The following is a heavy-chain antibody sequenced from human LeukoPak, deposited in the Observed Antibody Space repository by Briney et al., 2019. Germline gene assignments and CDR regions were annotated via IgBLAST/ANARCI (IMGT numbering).Heavy chain of an antibody. J-gene: IGHJ6*03. CDR1: GGTFSSYA. D-gene: IGHD3-22*01. Sequence: SVKVSCKASGGTFSSYAISWVRRAPGQGLEWMGGIIPIFGTANYAQEFQGRVTITADESTSTAYIELSSLRSEDTAVYYCASALGEYYYDSSGYSNKYKVRRYYYYYMDVWGKGTTVTISS. V-gene: IGHV1-69*13. CDR2: IIPIFGTA. CDR3: ASALGEYYYDSSGYSNKYKVRRYYYYYMDV.